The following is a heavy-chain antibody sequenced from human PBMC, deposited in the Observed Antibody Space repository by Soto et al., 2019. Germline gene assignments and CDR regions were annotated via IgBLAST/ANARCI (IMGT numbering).Heavy chain of an antibody. D-gene: IGHD3-3*01. CDR2: IIPIFGTP. CDR1: GGTFSNSV. CDR3: ARAPILVGVTTYEHYFDL. J-gene: IGHJ4*02. V-gene: IGHV1-69*13. Sequence: GASVKVSCKASGGTFSNSVISWVRQAPGQGLEWVGGIIPIFGTPNYAQKFQGRVTIVADESTSTGFMELTSLRSEDTAVYYCARAPILVGVTTYEHYFDLWGQGTLVTVSS.